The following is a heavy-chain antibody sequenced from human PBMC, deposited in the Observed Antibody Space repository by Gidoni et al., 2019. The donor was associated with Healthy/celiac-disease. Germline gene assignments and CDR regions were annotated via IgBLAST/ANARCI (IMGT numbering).Heavy chain of an antibody. CDR2: ISSSSSYI. Sequence: EVQLVESGGGLVKPGGSLRLSCAASGFTFSSYIMNWVRQAPGKGLEWVSSISSSSSYIYYADSVKGRFTISRDNAKNSLYLQMNSLRAEDTAVYYCARDLSVGGSSGYYDYWYFDLWGRGTLVTVSS. CDR1: GFTFSSYI. CDR3: ARDLSVGGSSGYYDYWYFDL. V-gene: IGHV3-21*01. D-gene: IGHD3-22*01. J-gene: IGHJ2*01.